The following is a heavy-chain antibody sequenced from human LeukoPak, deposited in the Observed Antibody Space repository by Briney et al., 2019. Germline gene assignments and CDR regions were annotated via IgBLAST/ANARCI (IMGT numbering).Heavy chain of an antibody. CDR1: GDSISRSDYY. V-gene: IGHV4-39*01. CDR3: ARLPVSGSRYYYMDV. D-gene: IGHD6-19*01. J-gene: IGHJ6*03. Sequence: SETLSLTCTVSGDSISRSDYYWGWIRQPPGRGLEWIGSIYYSASAYYNPSLKSRVTISIDTSKNQFSLKLTSVTAADTAVYYCARLPVSGSRYYYMDVWGKGTTVTVS. CDR2: IYYSASA.